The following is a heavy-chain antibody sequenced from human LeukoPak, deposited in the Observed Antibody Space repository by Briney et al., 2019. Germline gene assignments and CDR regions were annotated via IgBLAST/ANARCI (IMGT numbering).Heavy chain of an antibody. Sequence: PSETLSLTCAVYGGSFSGYYWSWIRQPPGKGLEWIGEINHSGSTNYNPSLKSRVTISVDTSKNQFSLKLSSVTAADTAVYYCAIRLGYCTNGVCSLFDYWGHGTLVTVS. CDR2: INHSGST. V-gene: IGHV4-34*01. CDR1: GGSFSGYY. D-gene: IGHD2-8*01. J-gene: IGHJ4*01. CDR3: AIRLGYCTNGVCSLFDY.